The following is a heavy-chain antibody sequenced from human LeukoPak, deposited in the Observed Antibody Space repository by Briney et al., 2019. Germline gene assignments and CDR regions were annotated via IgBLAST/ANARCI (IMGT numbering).Heavy chain of an antibody. CDR2: ISYDGSNK. V-gene: IGHV3-30*04. CDR3: ARALTGDAAFDI. D-gene: IGHD7-27*01. CDR1: GFTFSSYA. J-gene: IGHJ3*02. Sequence: PGRSLRLSCAASGFTFSSYAMHWVRQAPGKGLEWVAVISYDGSNKYYADSVKGRFTISRDNSKNTLYLQMNSLRAEDTAVYYCARALTGDAAFDIWGQGTMVTVSS.